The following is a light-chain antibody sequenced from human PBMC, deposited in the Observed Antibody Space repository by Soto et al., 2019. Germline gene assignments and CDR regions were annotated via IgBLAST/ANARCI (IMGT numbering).Light chain of an antibody. CDR1: QSVLYSSNNKNY. CDR3: QQYESTPQT. CDR2: WAS. J-gene: IGKJ2*01. V-gene: IGKV4-1*01. Sequence: DIGMTQSPDSLAVSLGERATINCKSSQSVLYSSNNKNYLAWYQQRPGQPPKLLIYWASTRESGVPDRFSGSGSGTDFTLTITSLQAEDVAVYYCQQYESTPQTFGQGTKLEIK.